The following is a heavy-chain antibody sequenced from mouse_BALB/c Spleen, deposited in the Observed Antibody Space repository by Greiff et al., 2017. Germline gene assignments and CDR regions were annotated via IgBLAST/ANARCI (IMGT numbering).Heavy chain of an antibody. CDR3: ARADGNYEGDYFDY. CDR2: IWAGGST. Sequence: VKLVESGPGLVAPSQSLSITCTVSGFSLTSYGVHWVRQPPGKGLEWLGVIWAGGSTNYNSALMSRLSISKDNSKSQVFLKMNSLQTDDTAMYYCARADGNYEGDYFDYWGQGTTLTVSS. CDR1: GFSLTSYG. J-gene: IGHJ2*01. D-gene: IGHD2-1*01. V-gene: IGHV2-9*02.